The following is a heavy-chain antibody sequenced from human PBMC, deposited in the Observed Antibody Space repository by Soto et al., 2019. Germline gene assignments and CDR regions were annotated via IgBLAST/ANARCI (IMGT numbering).Heavy chain of an antibody. J-gene: IGHJ4*02. CDR2: ITYDGSNN. CDR1: GFSLSSYA. D-gene: IGHD3-22*01. V-gene: IGHV3-30-3*01. Sequence: QVHLVESGGGVVQPGRSLRLSCAGSGFSLSSYAMHWVRQAPGKGLEGVAVITYDGSNNFYADSVKGRFTISRDNSKNTMYLPMNSLRAEDTAIYYCASEYYYDSNGYFDYWGQGTLVTVSS. CDR3: ASEYYYDSNGYFDY.